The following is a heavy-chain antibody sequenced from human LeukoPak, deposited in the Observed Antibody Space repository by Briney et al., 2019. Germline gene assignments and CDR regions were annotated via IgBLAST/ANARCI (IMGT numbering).Heavy chain of an antibody. D-gene: IGHD3-3*01. CDR1: GFTFSSYA. CDR3: AKKRGYDFWSGSFSNYYYYMDV. CDR2: ISGSGGST. V-gene: IGHV3-23*01. J-gene: IGHJ6*03. Sequence: GGSLRLSCAASGFTFSSYAMSWVRQAPGKGLEWVSAISGSGGSTYYADSVKGRFTISRDNSKNTLYLQMNSLRAEDTAVYYCAKKRGYDFWSGSFSNYYYYMDVWGKGTTVTVSS.